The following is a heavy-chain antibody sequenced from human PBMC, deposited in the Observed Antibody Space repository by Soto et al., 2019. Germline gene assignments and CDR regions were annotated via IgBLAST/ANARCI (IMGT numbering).Heavy chain of an antibody. J-gene: IGHJ6*02. CDR1: GGTFSSYT. V-gene: IGHV1-69*08. D-gene: IGHD6-13*01. CDR2: IIPILGIA. Sequence: QVQLVQSGAEVKKPGSSVKVSCKAPGGTFSSYTISWVRQAPGQGLEWMGRIIPILGIANYAQKFQGRVTITADKPTRTAYMELSSLRSEDTAVYYCERDPMGQQLGGRDGYGMDVWGQGGTVTVTS. CDR3: ERDPMGQQLGGRDGYGMDV.